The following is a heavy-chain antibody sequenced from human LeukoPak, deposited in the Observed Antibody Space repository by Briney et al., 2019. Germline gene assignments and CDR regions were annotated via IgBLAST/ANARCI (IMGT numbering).Heavy chain of an antibody. Sequence: PGGSLRLSCAASGFTFSSYDMSWVRQAPGKGLEWVSAISGSGGSTYYADSVKGRFTISRDNSKNTLYLQMNSLRADDTAVYYCAKCGDSGSYTGTDYWGQGTLVTVSS. J-gene: IGHJ4*02. CDR2: ISGSGGST. V-gene: IGHV3-23*01. CDR3: AKCGDSGSYTGTDY. D-gene: IGHD1-26*01. CDR1: GFTFSSYD.